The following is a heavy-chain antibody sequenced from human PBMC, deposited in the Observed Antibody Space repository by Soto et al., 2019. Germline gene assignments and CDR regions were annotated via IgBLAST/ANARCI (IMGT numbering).Heavy chain of an antibody. CDR3: ARAAGIAAGGTSFQNDY. CDR1: GFTFSSYA. V-gene: IGHV3-23*01. CDR2: ISGSGGST. J-gene: IGHJ4*02. Sequence: GGSLRLSCAASGFTFSSYAMSWVRQAPGKGLEWVSSISGSGGSTFYADSVKGRFTISRDNSKNTLYLQMNSLRAEDTAIYYCARAAGIAAGGTSFQNDYWGQGALVTVSS. D-gene: IGHD6-13*01.